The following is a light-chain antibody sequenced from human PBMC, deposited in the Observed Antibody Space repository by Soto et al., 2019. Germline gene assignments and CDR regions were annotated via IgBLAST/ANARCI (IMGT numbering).Light chain of an antibody. J-gene: IGKJ2*01. CDR2: GAS. V-gene: IGKV3-20*01. CDR1: QSVSSSY. CDR3: QQYGSSYT. Sequence: EIVLTQSPGTLSLSPGERATLSCRASQSVSSSYLAWYQQKPGQAPRLLIYGASSRATGIPDRFSGSGSGADLTLTINRLEPEDFAVYYCQQYGSSYTFGQGTKLEIK.